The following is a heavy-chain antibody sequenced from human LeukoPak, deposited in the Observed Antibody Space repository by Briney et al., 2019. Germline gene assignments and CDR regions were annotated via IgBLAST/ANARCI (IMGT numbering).Heavy chain of an antibody. J-gene: IGHJ4*02. V-gene: IGHV3-66*01. D-gene: IGHD1-14*01. CDR2: LYSGGST. Sequence: PGGSLRLSCAASGFSVSDNYMSWVRQAPGKGLEWVSLLYSGGSTHYADSVKGRFTISRDNAENSLYLQMNSLRAEDTAVYYCGVSRTLDYWGRGTLVTVSS. CDR3: GVSRTLDY. CDR1: GFSVSDNY.